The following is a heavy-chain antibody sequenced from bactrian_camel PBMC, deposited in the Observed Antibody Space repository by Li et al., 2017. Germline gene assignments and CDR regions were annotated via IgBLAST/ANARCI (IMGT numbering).Heavy chain of an antibody. CDR1: GYTYSSYS. D-gene: IGHD6*01. Sequence: VQLVESGGGSVQAGGSLTLSCAASGYTYSSYSMAWFRQAPGKKREGVAGIDLVSSTTYADSVKGRFTISKDNAQNTLSLQMHSLKLEDSAMYYCAAQSATPCVADGIWIEYDYNYWGQGTQVTVS. J-gene: IGHJ4*01. CDR3: AAQSATPCVADGIWIEYDYNY. V-gene: IGHV3S9*01. CDR2: IDLVSST.